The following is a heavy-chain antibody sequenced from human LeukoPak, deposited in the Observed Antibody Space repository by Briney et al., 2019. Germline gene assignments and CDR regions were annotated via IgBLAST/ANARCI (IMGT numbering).Heavy chain of an antibody. Sequence: GGSLRLSCAASGFTFSSYAMSWVRQAPGKGLEWVANIKEDGSEKYYVDSVKGRFIISRDNAEKSLYLQMNSLRAEDAAVYYCASDTAALEYWGQGTLVTVSS. J-gene: IGHJ4*02. V-gene: IGHV3-7*01. D-gene: IGHD6-13*01. CDR2: IKEDGSEK. CDR3: ASDTAALEY. CDR1: GFTFSSYA.